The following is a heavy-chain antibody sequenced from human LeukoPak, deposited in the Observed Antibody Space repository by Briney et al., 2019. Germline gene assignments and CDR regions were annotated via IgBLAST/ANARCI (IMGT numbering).Heavy chain of an antibody. CDR3: AREGLGELTLDY. Sequence: ASVKVSCKASGYTFTGYYMHWVRQAPGQGLEWMGWISTYNGDTNYAQKLQGRVTMTTDTSTNTAYMELRSLRSDDTAVYYCAREGLGELTLDYWGQGTLVTVSS. CDR1: GYTFTGYY. D-gene: IGHD3-16*01. CDR2: ISTYNGDT. J-gene: IGHJ4*02. V-gene: IGHV1-18*04.